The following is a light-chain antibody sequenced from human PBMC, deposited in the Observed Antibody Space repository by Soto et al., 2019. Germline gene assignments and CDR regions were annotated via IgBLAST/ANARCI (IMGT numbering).Light chain of an antibody. CDR3: QQFNAYPLT. V-gene: IGKV1-9*01. CDR1: QGISDY. Sequence: DIQLTQSPSFLSASVGDRXXISXXASQGISDYLAWYQQKPGKAPKLLIYGASTLQSGVPSRFSGSASGTEFTLTISGLQPEXFATXFXQQFNAYPLTFGGGTKLEIK. CDR2: GAS. J-gene: IGKJ4*01.